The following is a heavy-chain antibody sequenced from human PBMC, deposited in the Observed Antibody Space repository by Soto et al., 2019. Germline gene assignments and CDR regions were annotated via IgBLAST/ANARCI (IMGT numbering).Heavy chain of an antibody. CDR3: ARDSESLEMDV. V-gene: IGHV3-33*01. J-gene: IGHJ6*04. CDR1: GFTFSSYG. Sequence: GGSLRLSCAASGFTFSSYGMHWVRQAPGKGLEWVAVIWYDGSNKYYADSVKGRFTISRDNSKNTLYLQMNSLRAEDTAVYYCARDSESLEMDVWGKGTTVTVSS. CDR2: IWYDGSNK.